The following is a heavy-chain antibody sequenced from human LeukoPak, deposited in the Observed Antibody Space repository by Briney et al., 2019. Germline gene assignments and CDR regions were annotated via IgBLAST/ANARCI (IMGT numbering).Heavy chain of an antibody. J-gene: IGHJ6*03. V-gene: IGHV3-64*01. D-gene: IGHD5-18*01. CDR1: GFTFSSYA. CDR2: ISSNGGST. Sequence: GGSLRLSCAASGFTFSSYAMHWVRQAPGKGLEYVSAISSNGGSTYYANSVKGRFTISRDNSKNTLYLQMGSLRAEDMAVYYCAKCSYGWNYYYMDVWGKGTTVTVSS. CDR3: AKCSYGWNYYYMDV.